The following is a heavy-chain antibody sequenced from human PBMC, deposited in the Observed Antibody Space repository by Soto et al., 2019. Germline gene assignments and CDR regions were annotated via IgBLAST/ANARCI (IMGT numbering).Heavy chain of an antibody. D-gene: IGHD2-21*01. J-gene: IGHJ6*02. CDR2: IWHDGSEK. CDR3: ARDPRDSPGAYYYNYYGLDV. CDR1: GFVFSSYG. V-gene: IGHV3-33*01. Sequence: PGGSVRLSCATSGFVFSSYGMQWVRQAPGKGLEWVAAIWHDGSEKYYADLVKGRFTISRDNSKSTLYLQMNSLRAEDTAVYYCARDPRDSPGAYYYNYYGLDVWGQGTTVTVSS.